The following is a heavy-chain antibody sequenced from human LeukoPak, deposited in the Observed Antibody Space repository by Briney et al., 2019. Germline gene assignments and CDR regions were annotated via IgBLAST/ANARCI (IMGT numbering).Heavy chain of an antibody. CDR1: GFTFSYY. Sequence: GSLRLSCAASGFTFSYYWSWIRQPPGKGLEWIGYIYYSGSTNYNPSLKSRVTISVDTSKNQFSLKLSSVTAADTAVYYCARGEYDLLTGVYDTYGIDVWGQGTTVTVSS. CDR3: ARGEYDLLTGVYDTYGIDV. CDR2: IYYSGST. D-gene: IGHD3-9*01. J-gene: IGHJ6*02. V-gene: IGHV4-59*08.